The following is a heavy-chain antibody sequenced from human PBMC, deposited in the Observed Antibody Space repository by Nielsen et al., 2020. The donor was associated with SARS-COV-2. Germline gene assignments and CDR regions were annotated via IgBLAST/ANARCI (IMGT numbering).Heavy chain of an antibody. CDR1: GFTFSSYA. Sequence: GESLKISCAASGFTFSSYAMHWVRQAPGKGLEWVAVISYDGSNKYYADSVKGRFTISRDNSKNTLYLQMNSLRAEDTAVYYCAKPGYDSSGYLFDYWGQGTLVTVSS. V-gene: IGHV3-30-3*02. CDR3: AKPGYDSSGYLFDY. D-gene: IGHD3-22*01. CDR2: ISYDGSNK. J-gene: IGHJ4*02.